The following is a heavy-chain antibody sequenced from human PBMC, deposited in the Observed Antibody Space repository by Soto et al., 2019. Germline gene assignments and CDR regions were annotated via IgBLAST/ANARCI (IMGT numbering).Heavy chain of an antibody. V-gene: IGHV3-23*01. CDR1: GFTFSSYA. J-gene: IGHJ3*02. D-gene: IGHD4-17*01. CDR3: ADWPLIDYGDYVKDAFDI. Sequence: GGSLRLSCAASGFTFSSYAMSWVRQAPGKGLEWVSAISGSGGSTYYADSVKGRFTISRDNSKNTLYLQMNSLRAEDTAVYYCADWPLIDYGDYVKDAFDIWGQGTMVTVSS. CDR2: ISGSGGST.